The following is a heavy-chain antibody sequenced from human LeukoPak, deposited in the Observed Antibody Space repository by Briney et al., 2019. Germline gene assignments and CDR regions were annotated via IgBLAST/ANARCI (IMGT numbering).Heavy chain of an antibody. J-gene: IGHJ4*02. D-gene: IGHD4-23*01. CDR2: ISYRGST. CDR3: ASGGFLGGNFWGYYFDY. V-gene: IGHV4-59*08. CDR1: GGSISSYY. Sequence: SETLSLTCTVSGGSISSYYWSWIRQPPGKGLEWIGYISYRGSTNCNPSLKSRVTISVDTSKTHFSLKLSSVTAADTAVYYCASGGFLGGNFWGYYFDYWGQGTLVTVSS.